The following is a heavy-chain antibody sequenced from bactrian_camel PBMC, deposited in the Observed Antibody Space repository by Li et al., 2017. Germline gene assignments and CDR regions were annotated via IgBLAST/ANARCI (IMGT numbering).Heavy chain of an antibody. D-gene: IGHD1*01. CDR1: LYIYSSYC. CDR2: HYAGTATT. CDR3: TARYEFGLGACRGVGGLGF. J-gene: IGHJ6*01. Sequence: DVQLVESGGGSVQAGGSLRLSCEISLYIYSSYCMGWFRQAPGKEREAVAAHYAGTATTYVADSVKGRFTISKDNRKNILYLQMNSLTPGDTAMYYCTARYEFGLGACRGVGGLGFWGQGTQVTVS. V-gene: IGHV3S40*01.